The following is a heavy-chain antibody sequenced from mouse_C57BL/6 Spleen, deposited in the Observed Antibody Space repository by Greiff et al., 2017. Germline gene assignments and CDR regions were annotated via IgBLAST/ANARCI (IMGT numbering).Heavy chain of an antibody. Sequence: VQLQQSGPELVKPGASVKISCKASGYTFTDYYMNWVKQSHGKSLEWIGDINPNNGGTSYNQKFKGKATLTVDKSSSTAYMELRSLTSEDSAVYYCARTTTVVAYYAMDYWGQGTSVTVSS. J-gene: IGHJ4*01. V-gene: IGHV1-26*01. CDR1: GYTFTDYY. D-gene: IGHD1-1*01. CDR2: INPNNGGT. CDR3: ARTTTVVAYYAMDY.